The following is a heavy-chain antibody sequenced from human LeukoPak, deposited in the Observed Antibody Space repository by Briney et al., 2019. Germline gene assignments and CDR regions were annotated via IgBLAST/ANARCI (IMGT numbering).Heavy chain of an antibody. J-gene: IGHJ4*02. Sequence: PGGSLRLSCAASGFTFISYSMNWVRQAPGKGLDWVAFIRYDGNNKLYADSVKGRFTISRDNSKNTLYLHINSLRAEDTAVYYCVKDNPLDYWGQGTLVIVSS. CDR1: GFTFISYS. D-gene: IGHD1-14*01. V-gene: IGHV3-30*02. CDR2: IRYDGNNK. CDR3: VKDNPLDY.